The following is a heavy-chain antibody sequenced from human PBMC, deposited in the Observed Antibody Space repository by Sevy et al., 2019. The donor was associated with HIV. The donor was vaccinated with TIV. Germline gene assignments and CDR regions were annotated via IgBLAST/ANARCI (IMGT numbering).Heavy chain of an antibody. Sequence: ASVKVSCKASGYIFTTYYIHWVRQAPGQGLEWMAIINPSGGSPTYAQNLQGRVTVTRDSSTSTVYMELSSLRSDDTAVYYCGRDHGASGAGVTYWGQGTRVTVSS. CDR2: INPSGGSP. CDR3: GRDHGASGAGVTY. V-gene: IGHV1-46*01. CDR1: GYIFTTYY. J-gene: IGHJ4*02. D-gene: IGHD7-27*01.